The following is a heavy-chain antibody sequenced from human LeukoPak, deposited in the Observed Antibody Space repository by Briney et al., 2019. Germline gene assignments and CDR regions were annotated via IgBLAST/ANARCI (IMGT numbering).Heavy chain of an antibody. Sequence: PSETLSLTCAVYGGSFSGYYWSWIRQPPGKGLEWIGEINHSGSTNYNPSLKSRVTISVDTSKNQFSLKLSSVTAADTAVYYCARGRRITMIVVVITTNAFGIWGQGTMVTVSS. CDR2: INHSGST. D-gene: IGHD3-22*01. J-gene: IGHJ3*02. CDR1: GGSFSGYY. V-gene: IGHV4-34*01. CDR3: ARGRRITMIVVVITTNAFGI.